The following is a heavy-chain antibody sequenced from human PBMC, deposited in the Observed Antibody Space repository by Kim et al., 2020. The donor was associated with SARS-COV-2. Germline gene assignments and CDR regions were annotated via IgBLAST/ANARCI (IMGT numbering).Heavy chain of an antibody. Sequence: SETLSLTCIVSGGSISSSSYYWGWIRQPPGKGLEWIGSIYYSGSTYYNPSLKSRVTISVDTSKNQFSLKLSSVTAADTAVYYCARLGGEGDIVVVPAAGKECGFDPWGQGTLVTVSS. CDR3: ARLGGEGDIVVVPAAGKECGFDP. J-gene: IGHJ5*02. CDR2: IYYSGST. CDR1: GGSISSSSYY. D-gene: IGHD2-2*01. V-gene: IGHV4-39*01.